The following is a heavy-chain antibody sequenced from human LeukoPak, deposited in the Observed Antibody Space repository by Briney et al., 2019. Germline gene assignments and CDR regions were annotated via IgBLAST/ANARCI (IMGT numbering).Heavy chain of an antibody. CDR3: ARGDGGTCPL. V-gene: IGHV3-66*02. D-gene: IGHD2-15*01. CDR1: GFTVSSNY. J-gene: IGHJ4*02. Sequence: PGGSLRLSCVASGFTVSSNYMIWVRQAPGKGLEWVSVIYSGGSTSSADSVRGRFTMSRDYLKNTLYLQMYSLRAEDTAVYYCARGDGGTCPLWGQGTPVTVSS. CDR2: IYSGGST.